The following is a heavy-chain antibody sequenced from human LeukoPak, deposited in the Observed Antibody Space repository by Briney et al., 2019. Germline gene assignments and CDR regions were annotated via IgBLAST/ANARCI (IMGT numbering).Heavy chain of an antibody. D-gene: IGHD2-2*02. CDR3: ARGPYTSYFEY. CDR1: GGSISTYY. Sequence: PSETLSLTCTVSGGSISTYYWSWIRQPAGKGLEWIGRIYTSGDTNYNPSLKSRVTISLDKSNNQFSLKLSSVTAADTAVYYCARGPYTSYFEYWGQGILVSVSS. J-gene: IGHJ4*02. V-gene: IGHV4-4*07. CDR2: IYTSGDT.